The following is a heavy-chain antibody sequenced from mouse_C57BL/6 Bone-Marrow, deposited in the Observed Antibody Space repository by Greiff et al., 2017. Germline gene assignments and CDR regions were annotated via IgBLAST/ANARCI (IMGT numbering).Heavy chain of an antibody. CDR1: GYTFTSYG. J-gene: IGHJ3*01. CDR3: AFYYGSPWFAD. Sequence: VQLQQSGAELARPGASVKLSCKASGYTFTSYGISWVKQRTGQGLEWIGEIYPRSGNTYYNEKFKGKATLTADKSSSTAYMELRSLTSEDSAVYFCAFYYGSPWFADWGQGTLVTVSA. D-gene: IGHD1-1*01. CDR2: IYPRSGNT. V-gene: IGHV1-81*01.